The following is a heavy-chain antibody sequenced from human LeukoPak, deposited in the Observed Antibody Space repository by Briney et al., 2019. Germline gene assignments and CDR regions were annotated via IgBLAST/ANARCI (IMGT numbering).Heavy chain of an antibody. D-gene: IGHD7-27*01. CDR1: GFTFDDYA. CDR3: ARNSRVDAGADY. CDR2: ISWDGGST. Sequence: PGGSLRLSCAASGFTFDDYAMHWVRQAPGKGLEWISLISWDGGSTCYADSVKGRFTISRDNSKNSLYLQMNSLRAEDTALYYCARNSRVDAGADYWGQGTLVTVSS. V-gene: IGHV3-43D*03. J-gene: IGHJ4*02.